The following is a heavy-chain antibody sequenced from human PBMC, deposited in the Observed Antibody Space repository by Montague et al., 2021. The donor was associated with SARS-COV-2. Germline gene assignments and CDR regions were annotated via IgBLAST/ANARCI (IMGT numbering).Heavy chain of an antibody. Sequence: PALVKPTQTLTLTCTFSGFSLNTSGMCVSWIRQPPEKALEWLARIDWDDDKYYSTSLKTRLTISKDTSKNQVVLTMTNMDPVDTATYYCARTYAPSAVAVDXWGRGTLVTVSS. J-gene: IGHJ4*02. D-gene: IGHD6-19*01. CDR3: ARTYAPSAVAVDX. CDR1: GFSLNTSGMC. CDR2: IDWDDDK. V-gene: IGHV2-70*11.